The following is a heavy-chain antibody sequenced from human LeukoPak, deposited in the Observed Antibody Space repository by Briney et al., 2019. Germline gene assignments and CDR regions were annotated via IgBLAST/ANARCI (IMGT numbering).Heavy chain of an antibody. CDR1: GFTFSSYA. CDR3: AKKYYYDSSGYYFQH. Sequence: TGGSLRLSCAASGFTFSSYAMSWVRQAPGKGLEWVSGISGSGGSTYYADSVKGRFTISRDNSKNTLYLQMNSLRVEDTAVYYCAKKYYYDSSGYYFQHWGQGTLVTVSS. J-gene: IGHJ1*01. V-gene: IGHV3-23*01. CDR2: ISGSGGST. D-gene: IGHD3-22*01.